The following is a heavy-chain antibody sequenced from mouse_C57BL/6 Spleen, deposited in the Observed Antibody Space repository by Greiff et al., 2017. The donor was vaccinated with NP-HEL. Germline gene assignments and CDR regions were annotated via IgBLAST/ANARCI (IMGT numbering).Heavy chain of an antibody. CDR2: ISSGGSYT. CDR1: GFTFSSYG. Sequence: EVMLVESGGDLVKPGGSLKLSCAASGFTFSSYGMSWVRQTPDKRLEWVATISSGGSYTYYPDSVKGRFTISRDNAKNTLYLQMSSLKSEDTAMYYCARPSADYYGSSYFDYWGQGTTLTVSS. CDR3: ARPSADYYGSSYFDY. J-gene: IGHJ2*01. V-gene: IGHV5-6*01. D-gene: IGHD1-1*01.